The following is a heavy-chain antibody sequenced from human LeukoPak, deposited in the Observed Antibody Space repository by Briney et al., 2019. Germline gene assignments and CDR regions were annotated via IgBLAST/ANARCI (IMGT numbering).Heavy chain of an antibody. Sequence: PGGSLRLSCAASGFTFSDYYMSWIRQAPGKGLEWVSYISCSGSTIYYADSVKGRFTISRDNAKNSLYLQMNSLRAEDTAVYYCSAGHYYYYMDVWGKGTTVTVSS. D-gene: IGHD6-13*01. V-gene: IGHV3-11*04. CDR2: ISCSGSTI. CDR3: SAGHYYYYMDV. J-gene: IGHJ6*03. CDR1: GFTFSDYY.